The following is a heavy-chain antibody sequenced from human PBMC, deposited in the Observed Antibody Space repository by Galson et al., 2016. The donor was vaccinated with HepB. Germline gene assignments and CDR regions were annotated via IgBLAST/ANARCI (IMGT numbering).Heavy chain of an antibody. CDR3: ARGAGAGY. CDR2: IMQDGGEE. CDR1: GFYFSNHW. V-gene: IGHV3-7*03. Sequence: SLSLSCAASGFYFSNHWMTWVRQAPGKAQEWVANIMQDGGEEYYVDAVKGRFAISRDNAKNSLSLQMSNRRAEDTAVYYGARGAGAGYWGQGTLVTVSS. D-gene: IGHD3-10*01. J-gene: IGHJ4*02.